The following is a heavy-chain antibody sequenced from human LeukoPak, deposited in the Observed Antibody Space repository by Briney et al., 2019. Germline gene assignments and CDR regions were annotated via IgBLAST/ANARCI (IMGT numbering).Heavy chain of an antibody. Sequence: GGSLRLSCAASGFTFSSYEMNWVRQAPGKGLEWVSYISSSGSTIYYADSVKGRFTISRDNAKNSLYLQMNSLRAEDTAVYYCARGSELGVVIRISGIDAFDIWGQGTMVTVSS. J-gene: IGHJ3*02. V-gene: IGHV3-48*03. CDR2: ISSSGSTI. CDR3: ARGSELGVVIRISGIDAFDI. D-gene: IGHD3-3*01. CDR1: GFTFSSYE.